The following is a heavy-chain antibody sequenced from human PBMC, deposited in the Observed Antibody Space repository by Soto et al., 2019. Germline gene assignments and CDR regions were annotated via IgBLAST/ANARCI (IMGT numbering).Heavy chain of an antibody. CDR3: ARSQGSSTSLEIYYYYYYGMDV. Sequence: VQLVQSGAAVKKPGSSVKVSCKASGGTFSNYAISWVRQAPGPGLEWMGGIIPISGTANYAQKFQGRVTITAGESTSTAYMELSSLRSEDTAVYYCARSQGSSTSLEIYYYYYYGMDVWGQGTTVTVSS. J-gene: IGHJ6*02. D-gene: IGHD2-2*01. CDR2: IIPISGTA. V-gene: IGHV1-69*01. CDR1: GGTFSNYA.